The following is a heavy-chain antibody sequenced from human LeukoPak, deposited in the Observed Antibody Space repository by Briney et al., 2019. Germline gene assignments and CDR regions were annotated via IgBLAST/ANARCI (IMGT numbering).Heavy chain of an antibody. Sequence: SETLSLTCTVSGGSIGSYYWNWIRQPPGRGLEWIGYTYYSGSTNYNPSLKSRVTISVDTSKNQFSLKMSSVTAADTAVYYCATSSKGGLEAFDIWGQGTMVTVSS. CDR3: ATSSKGGLEAFDI. CDR2: TYYSGST. V-gene: IGHV4-59*08. J-gene: IGHJ3*02. CDR1: GGSIGSYY. D-gene: IGHD3-16*01.